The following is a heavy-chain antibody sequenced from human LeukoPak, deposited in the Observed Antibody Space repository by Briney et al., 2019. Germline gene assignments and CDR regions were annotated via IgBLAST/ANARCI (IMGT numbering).Heavy chain of an antibody. V-gene: IGHV4-61*02. CDR1: GGSISSGSYY. Sequence: SETLSLTCTVSGGSISSGSYYWSWIRQPAGKGLGWIGRIYASGSTNYNPSLKSRVTISVDTSKNQFSLKLSSVTAADTAVYYCARWAGGYYYYGMDVWGQGTTVTVS. CDR3: ARWAGGYYYYGMDV. J-gene: IGHJ6*02. CDR2: IYASGST. D-gene: IGHD6-19*01.